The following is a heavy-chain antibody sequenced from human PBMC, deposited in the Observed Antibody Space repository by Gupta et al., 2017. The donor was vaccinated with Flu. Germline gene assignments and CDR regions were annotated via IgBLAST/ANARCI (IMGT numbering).Heavy chain of an antibody. V-gene: IGHV3-33*01. CDR2: IWYDGSNK. D-gene: IGHD1-26*01. CDR1: GFTFSSYG. Sequence: QVQLVESGGGVVQPGRSLRLSCAASGFTFSSYGMHWVRQAPGKGLEWVAVIWYDGSNKYYADSVKGRFTISRDNSKNTLYLQMNSLRAEDTAVYYCARPRSLYSGSYIDYWGQGTLVTVSS. CDR3: ARPRSLYSGSYIDY. J-gene: IGHJ4*02.